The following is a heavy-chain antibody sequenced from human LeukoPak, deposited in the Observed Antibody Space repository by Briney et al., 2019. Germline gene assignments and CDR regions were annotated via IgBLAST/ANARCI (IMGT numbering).Heavy chain of an antibody. CDR2: ISSSSSYI. V-gene: IGHV3-21*01. CDR1: GFTFSSYS. Sequence: PGGSLRLSCAASGFTFSSYSMNWVRQAPGKGLEWVSSISSSSSYIYYADSVKGRFTISRDNAKNSLYLQMNSLRAEDTAVYYCARDFEGGYAHYGMDVWGQGTTVTVSS. J-gene: IGHJ6*02. CDR3: ARDFEGGYAHYGMDV. D-gene: IGHD5-18*01.